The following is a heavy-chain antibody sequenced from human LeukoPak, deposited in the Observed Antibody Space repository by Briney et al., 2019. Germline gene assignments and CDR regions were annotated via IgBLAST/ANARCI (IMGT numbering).Heavy chain of an antibody. CDR3: ATGAGCGY. D-gene: IGHD6-19*01. Sequence: GGSLRLSCAASGFTFSSYWMTWVRQAPGKGLEWVANIKQGGSERNYVDSVKGRFTISRDNVKNSLYLQMNTLRDEDTAVCYCATGAGCGYWGQGTLVTVSS. CDR2: IKQGGSER. J-gene: IGHJ4*02. CDR1: GFTFSSYW. V-gene: IGHV3-7*03.